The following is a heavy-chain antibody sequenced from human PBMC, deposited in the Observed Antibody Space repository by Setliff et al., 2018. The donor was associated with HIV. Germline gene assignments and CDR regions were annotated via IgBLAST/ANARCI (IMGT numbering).Heavy chain of an antibody. CDR1: GQFISDGYY. Sequence: SETLSLTCAVSGQFISDGYYWGWIRQPPGKGLEWIGSVYHSGKTYYNPSLKSRVTMSADTSKNQISLMLRSMTAADTAVYYCAKHDFGEGSRFDPWGQGSLVTVSS. V-gene: IGHV4-38-2*01. J-gene: IGHJ5*02. CDR2: VYHSGKT. CDR3: AKHDFGEGSRFDP. D-gene: IGHD3-16*01.